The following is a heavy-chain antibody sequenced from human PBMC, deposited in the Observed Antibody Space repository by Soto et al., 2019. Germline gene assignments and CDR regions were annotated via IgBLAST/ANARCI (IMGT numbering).Heavy chain of an antibody. D-gene: IGHD3-10*01. Sequence: GGSLRLSCAASGFSFSTYAMTWVRQAPGKGLQWVSEISGGGLDTYYADSVKGRFTISRDNFKSTLYLHMNSLRAEDTAVYYCAKDGREDSSSRIGKWSWFDSWGQGTLVTVSS. CDR3: AKDGREDSSSRIGKWSWFDS. J-gene: IGHJ5*01. CDR1: GFSFSTYA. CDR2: ISGGGLDT. V-gene: IGHV3-23*01.